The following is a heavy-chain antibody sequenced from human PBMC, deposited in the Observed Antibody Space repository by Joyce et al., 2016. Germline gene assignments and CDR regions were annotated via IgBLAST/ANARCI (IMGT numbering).Heavy chain of an antibody. J-gene: IGHJ3*02. V-gene: IGHV4-30-2*01. CDR1: RGSINSGSYS. D-gene: IGHD2-21*02. CDR3: ARAGILAYCGTDCYSDAFDI. Sequence: QLQLQESGSGLVKPSQTLSLSCAVFRGSINSGSYSWRWIRQPPGKGLEWIGYIYHTGSTYYNPSLRSRVTISIDRSKTQFSLKLTSVTAADTAVYYCARAGILAYCGTDCYSDAFDIWGQGKMVTVSS. CDR2: IYHTGST.